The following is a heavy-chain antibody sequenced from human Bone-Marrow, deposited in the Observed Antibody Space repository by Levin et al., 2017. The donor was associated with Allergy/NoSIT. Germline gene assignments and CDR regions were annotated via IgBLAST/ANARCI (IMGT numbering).Heavy chain of an antibody. CDR1: GASISSYY. CDR3: ARGGDYDRWYFDL. V-gene: IGHV4-59*01. Sequence: SETLSLICTVSGASISSYYWNWIRQPPGKGLEWIGNIYYSGSTKYNPSLKSRVTISVDTSKKQFSLKLSSVIAADTAVYYCARGGDYDRWYFDLWGRGTLVTVSS. J-gene: IGHJ2*01. D-gene: IGHD4-17*01. CDR2: IYYSGST.